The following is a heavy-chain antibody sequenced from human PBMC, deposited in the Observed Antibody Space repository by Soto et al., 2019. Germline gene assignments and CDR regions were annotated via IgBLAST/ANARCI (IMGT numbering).Heavy chain of an antibody. V-gene: IGHV6-1*01. Sequence: QTLSLTCAISGDSVPGNSAAWNWIRQSPSRGLEWLGRTYYRSRWYNDYAVSVKSRITVTPDTSKNQFSLHLNSVTPEDTAVYYFSTRLLIRRHRYYMDVCRERTWATDSS. J-gene: IGHJ6*03. D-gene: IGHD2-21*01. CDR2: TYYRSRWYN. CDR1: GDSVPGNSAA. CDR3: STRLLIRRHRYYMDV.